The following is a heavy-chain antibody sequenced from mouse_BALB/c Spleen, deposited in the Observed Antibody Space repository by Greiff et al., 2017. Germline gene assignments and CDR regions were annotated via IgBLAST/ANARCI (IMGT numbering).Heavy chain of an antibody. J-gene: IGHJ4*01. CDR1: GYSFTSYW. D-gene: IGHD2-4*01. CDR3: ARGSTMITTYAMDY. Sequence: VQLQQSGPQLVRPGASVKISCKASGYSFTSYWMHWVKQRPGQGLEWIGMIDPSDSETRLNQKFKDKATLTVDKSSSTAYMQLSSPTSEDSAVYYCARGSTMITTYAMDYWGQGTSVTVSS. CDR2: IDPSDSET. V-gene: IGHV1S127*01.